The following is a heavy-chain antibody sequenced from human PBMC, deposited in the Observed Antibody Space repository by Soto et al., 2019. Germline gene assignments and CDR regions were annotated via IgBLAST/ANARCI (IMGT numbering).Heavy chain of an antibody. CDR1: GYTFTSYD. Sequence: ASVKVSCKTSGYTFTSYDIHWVRQATGQGLEWMGWMNPNNGYTDYAQKFQGRVTITRDTSLSTAYMELSSLTSDDTAVYYCARGRGWRDYWGQGTLVTVSS. D-gene: IGHD6-19*01. V-gene: IGHV1-8*01. CDR2: MNPNNGYT. J-gene: IGHJ4*02. CDR3: ARGRGWRDY.